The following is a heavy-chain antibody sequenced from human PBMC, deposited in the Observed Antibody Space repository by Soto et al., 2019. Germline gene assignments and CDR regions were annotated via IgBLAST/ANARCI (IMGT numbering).Heavy chain of an antibody. D-gene: IGHD3-16*02. CDR3: ARCSLPTGSYLSLDFDY. V-gene: IGHV1-18*01. CDR2: ISGYNGNR. CDR1: GYTFTSYG. J-gene: IGHJ4*02. Sequence: ASVKVSCKASGYTFTSYGLSWVRQAPGQGLEWVGWISGYNGNRYHAQKFQGRVTITADESTSTAYMELSSLRSEDTAVYYCARCSLPTGSYLSLDFDYWGQGTLVTVSS.